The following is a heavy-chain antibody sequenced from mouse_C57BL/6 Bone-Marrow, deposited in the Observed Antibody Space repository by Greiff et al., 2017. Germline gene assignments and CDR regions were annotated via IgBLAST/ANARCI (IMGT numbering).Heavy chain of an antibody. J-gene: IGHJ1*03. D-gene: IGHD2-4*01. Sequence: VQLQQSGPGLVKPSQSLSLTCSVTGYSITSGYYWNWIRQFPGNKLEWMGYIRYDGSNNYNPSLKNRTSITRDTSTNQFFLQLHSVTTEDTATYDGARLHYDDDAWYFDVWGTGTTVTVSS. V-gene: IGHV3-6*01. CDR1: GYSITSGYY. CDR2: IRYDGSN. CDR3: ARLHYDDDAWYFDV.